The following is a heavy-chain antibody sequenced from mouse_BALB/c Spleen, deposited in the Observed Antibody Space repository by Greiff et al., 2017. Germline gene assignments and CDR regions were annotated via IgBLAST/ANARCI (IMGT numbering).Heavy chain of an antibody. Sequence: EVQVVESGGGLVQPGGSLRLSCATSGFTFSDFYMEWVRQPPGKRLEWIAASRNKANDYTTEYSASVKGRFIVSRDTSQSILYLQMNALRAEDTAIYYCARGPWLLRSWYFDVWGAGTTVTVSS. CDR3: ARGPWLLRSWYFDV. V-gene: IGHV7-1*02. J-gene: IGHJ1*01. CDR2: SRNKANDYTT. D-gene: IGHD2-3*01. CDR1: GFTFSDFY.